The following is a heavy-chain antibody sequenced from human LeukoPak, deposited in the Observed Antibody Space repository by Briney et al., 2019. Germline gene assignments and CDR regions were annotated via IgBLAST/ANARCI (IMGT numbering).Heavy chain of an antibody. CDR2: INPSGGRT. Sequence: GASVKVSCKASGYTFTSYGISWVRQAPGQGLEWMGIINPSGGRTSYAQKFQGRVTMTRDMSTSTVYMELSSLRSEDTAVYYCARAIVGAPRGARYMDVWGKGTTVTVSS. D-gene: IGHD1-26*01. CDR1: GYTFTSYG. V-gene: IGHV1-46*01. J-gene: IGHJ6*03. CDR3: ARAIVGAPRGARYMDV.